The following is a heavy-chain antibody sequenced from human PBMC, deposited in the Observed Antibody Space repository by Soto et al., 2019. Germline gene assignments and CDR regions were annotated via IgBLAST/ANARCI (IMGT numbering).Heavy chain of an antibody. V-gene: IGHV3-23*01. CDR2: VSRSGGNI. Sequence: EVQLLESGGGLVQPGGSLRLSCAASGFTFSSHAMSWVRQAPGKGLEWVSGVSRSGGNIYYADSVKGRFTISRDNSENKLYLQMNSLRAEDTAAYYCAKEVGSGPKNYYYYAMDVWGQGTTVTVSS. D-gene: IGHD3-3*01. J-gene: IGHJ6*02. CDR1: GFTFSSHA. CDR3: AKEVGSGPKNYYYYAMDV.